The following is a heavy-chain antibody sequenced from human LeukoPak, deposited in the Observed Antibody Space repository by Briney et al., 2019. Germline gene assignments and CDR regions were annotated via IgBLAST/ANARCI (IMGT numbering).Heavy chain of an antibody. CDR1: GGTFGRYA. CDR2: IIPAFGTA. D-gene: IGHD3-16*01. V-gene: IGHV1-69*06. J-gene: IGHJ6*03. CDR3: ARDPSETTSGGTTFFYYMDV. Sequence: SVKVSCKLSGGTFGRYAISWVRQAPGQGLEWMGAIIPAFGTANYAQKLQGRVTITADKSTNTAYMEVRSLRFEDTAVYYCARDPSETTSGGTTFFYYMDVWGEGTTVTVSS.